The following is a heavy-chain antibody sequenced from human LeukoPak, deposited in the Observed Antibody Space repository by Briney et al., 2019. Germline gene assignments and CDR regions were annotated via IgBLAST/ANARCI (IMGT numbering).Heavy chain of an antibody. V-gene: IGHV3-7*04. D-gene: IGHD4-17*01. J-gene: IGHJ3*02. CDR2: IKQDGSNK. CDR3: ARGLSAYQYGDYDRGAFDI. CDR1: GFTFSNYW. Sequence: PEGSLRLSCTASGFTFSNYWMSWVRQAPGKGLEWVANIKQDGSNKDYVDSVKGRCTIPKDNAKSSLYLQMTSVRAEDMAVYYCARGLSAYQYGDYDRGAFDIWGQGTRVTVSS.